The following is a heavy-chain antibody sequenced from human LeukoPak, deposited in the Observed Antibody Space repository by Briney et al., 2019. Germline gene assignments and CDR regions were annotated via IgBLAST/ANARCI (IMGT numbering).Heavy chain of an antibody. D-gene: IGHD3-22*01. CDR1: GYILTSYY. J-gene: IGHJ4*02. V-gene: IGHV1-46*01. CDR3: ARESPYDSSGYRNYYFDY. Sequence: ASVKVSCKASGYILTSYYIHCVRQAPGQGLEGMGIINPSGGSTSYAQKFQGRVTMTRDTSTSTVYMELSSLTSEDTAVYYCARESPYDSSGYRNYYFDYWGQGTLVTVSS. CDR2: INPSGGST.